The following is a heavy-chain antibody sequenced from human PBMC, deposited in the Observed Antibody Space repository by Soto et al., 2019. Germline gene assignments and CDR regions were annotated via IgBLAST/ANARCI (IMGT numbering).Heavy chain of an antibody. CDR3: ASAAEKLLIQPKLDF. V-gene: IGHV4-61*01. CDR1: GDSVSSSNYY. CDR2: IYYSGST. Sequence: QVQLQESGPGLVKPSETLSLTCTVSGDSVSSSNYYWSWVRQPPGKGLEWIGYIYYSGSTNYNPSLKSRVTISVDTSKNQFSLKLRSVTAADTAVCYCASAAEKLLIQPKLDFWGQGTLLTVSS. J-gene: IGHJ4*02. D-gene: IGHD5-18*01.